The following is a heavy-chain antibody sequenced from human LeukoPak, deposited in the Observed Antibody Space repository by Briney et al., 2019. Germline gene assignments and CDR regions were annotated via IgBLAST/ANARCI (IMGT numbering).Heavy chain of an antibody. J-gene: IGHJ4*02. CDR1: GGSISSSSYY. Sequence: PSETLSLTCAVSGGSISSSSYYWGWIRQPPGKGLEWIGSIYYSGSTYYNPSLKSRVTISVDTSKNQFSLKLSSVTAADTAVYYCARTTRGGYFDYWGQGTLVTVSS. D-gene: IGHD1-1*01. CDR3: ARTTRGGYFDY. CDR2: IYYSGST. V-gene: IGHV4-39*01.